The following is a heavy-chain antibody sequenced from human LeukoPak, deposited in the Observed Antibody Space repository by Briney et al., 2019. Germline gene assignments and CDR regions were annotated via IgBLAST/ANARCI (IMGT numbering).Heavy chain of an antibody. J-gene: IGHJ6*03. D-gene: IGHD1-14*01. CDR2: IYTSGST. Sequence: SETLSLTCTVSGNSISSGDNYWSWIRQPAGKGLEWIGRIYTSGSTNYNPSLKSRVTISGDTSKNQFSLRPSSLTAADTAVYYGAKGTPPKGAHYMDVWGKGTTVTISS. CDR1: GNSISSGDNY. V-gene: IGHV4-61*02. CDR3: AKGTPPKGAHYMDV.